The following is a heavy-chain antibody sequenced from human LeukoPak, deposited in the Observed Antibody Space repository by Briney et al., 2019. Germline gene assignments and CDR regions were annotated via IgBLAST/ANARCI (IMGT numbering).Heavy chain of an antibody. CDR3: ARDKSGAAGTGWFDP. J-gene: IGHJ5*02. CDR1: GYTFTGYY. V-gene: IGHV1-2*06. CDR2: INPNSGGT. Sequence: ASVKVSCKACGYTFTGYYMHWVRQAPGQGLEWMGRINPNSGGTNYAQKFQGRVTMTRDTSISTAYMELSRLRSDDTAVYYCARDKSGAAGTGWFDPWGQGTLVTVSS. D-gene: IGHD6-13*01.